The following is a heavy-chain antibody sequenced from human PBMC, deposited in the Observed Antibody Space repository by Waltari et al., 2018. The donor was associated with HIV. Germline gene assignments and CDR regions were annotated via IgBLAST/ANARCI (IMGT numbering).Heavy chain of an antibody. Sequence: EVQLVESGGGLVKPGGSLRLSCAASGFTFSSYSMNWVRQAPGKGVEGVSSISSSSSYIYYADSVKGRFTISRDNAKNSLYLQMNSLRAEDTAVYYCARDGRDGYNFGAFDYWGQGTLVTVSS. V-gene: IGHV3-21*01. CDR1: GFTFSSYS. D-gene: IGHD5-12*01. CDR2: ISSSSSYI. J-gene: IGHJ4*02. CDR3: ARDGRDGYNFGAFDY.